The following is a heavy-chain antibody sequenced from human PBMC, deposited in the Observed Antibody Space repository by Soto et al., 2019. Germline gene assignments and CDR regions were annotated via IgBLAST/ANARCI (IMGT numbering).Heavy chain of an antibody. D-gene: IGHD2-2*01. CDR3: AKRESGTTRHGGFDM. J-gene: IGHJ3*02. V-gene: IGHV3-23*01. CDR2: VDGGGGDT. CDR1: TFSFSSYS. Sequence: WVVLRLSCTVSTFSFSSYSMYRILQDPGKGRAWVSGVDGGGGDTYYADSVKGRFTISRDNSRNTLYLQMISLRAEDTAVYYCAKRESGTTRHGGFDMWGQATMVTVSS.